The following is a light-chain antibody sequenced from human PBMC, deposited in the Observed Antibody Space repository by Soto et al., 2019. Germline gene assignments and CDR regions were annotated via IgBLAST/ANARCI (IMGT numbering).Light chain of an antibody. CDR1: QSLLYTDGKHY. CDR2: MGS. V-gene: IGKV2-28*01. CDR3: MHALQTIT. Sequence: DIVMTQSPLSLPVTPGEPASISCRSSQSLLYTDGKHYLEWYLQKPGQSPQLLIYMGSNRASGVPDTFSGSGSGTDNTLKTSRVEADDVGVYYCMHALQTITFGQGTRLEIK. J-gene: IGKJ5*01.